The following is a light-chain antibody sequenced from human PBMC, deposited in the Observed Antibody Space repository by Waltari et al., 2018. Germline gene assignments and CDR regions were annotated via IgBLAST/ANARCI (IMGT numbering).Light chain of an antibody. CDR2: RVS. V-gene: IGKV2-30*02. CDR1: RSLVHSNGNTY. CDR3: MQGTHWPVYS. J-gene: IGKJ2*03. Sequence: DVVLTQSPLSLPVTLGQPASISCRSSRSLVHSNGNTYLAWFHQRPGQSPRRLLYRVSERGSGVPDRFNGSGSATDFTLRISRVEAEDVGLDYCMQGTHWPVYSFGQGTKLEIK.